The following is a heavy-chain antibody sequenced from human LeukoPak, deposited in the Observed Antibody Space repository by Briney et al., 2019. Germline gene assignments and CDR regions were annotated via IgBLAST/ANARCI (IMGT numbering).Heavy chain of an antibody. Sequence: PGGSLRLSCAVSGFTVSTNFMSWVRQAPGKGLEWVSVLYSGETTSYVDSVKGRFTISRDNSENTLYLQMNSLRVEDTAVYYCTRDRSSMVRGNYFDYWGQGTLVIVSS. D-gene: IGHD3-10*01. V-gene: IGHV3-66*01. CDR3: TRDRSSMVRGNYFDY. CDR2: LYSGETT. J-gene: IGHJ4*02. CDR1: GFTVSTNF.